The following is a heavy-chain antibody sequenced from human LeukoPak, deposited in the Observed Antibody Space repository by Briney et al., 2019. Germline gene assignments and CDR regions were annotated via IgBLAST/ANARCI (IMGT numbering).Heavy chain of an antibody. J-gene: IGHJ4*02. CDR3: ARETYNGRHYYFDY. CDR1: GYTFTDYY. Sequence: ASVKVSCKASGYTFTDYYIHWVRQAPGQGLEWMGRINPKSGGTNHAQKFQGRVTMTRDTSISTAYMELSSLRSDDTAVYFCARETYNGRHYYFDYWGQGTLVTVSS. D-gene: IGHD1-26*01. V-gene: IGHV1-2*06. CDR2: INPKSGGT.